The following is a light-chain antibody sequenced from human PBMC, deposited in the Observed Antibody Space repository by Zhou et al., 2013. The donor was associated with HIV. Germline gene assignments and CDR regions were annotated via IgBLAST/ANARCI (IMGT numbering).Light chain of an antibody. V-gene: IGKV3-20*01. J-gene: IGKJ4*01. CDR3: QQYGTSPLT. CDR1: QSVSSSY. Sequence: ETLLTQSPGTLSLSPGEGATLSCRASQSVSSSYLAWYQQKPGQAPRLLIYDASIRPTGIPDRFSGSGSGTDFTLTIARLEPEDFAVYYCQQYGTSPLTFGEGPRWRSN. CDR2: DAS.